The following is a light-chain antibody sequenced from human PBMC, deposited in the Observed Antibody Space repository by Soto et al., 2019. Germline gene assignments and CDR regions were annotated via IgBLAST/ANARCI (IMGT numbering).Light chain of an antibody. CDR3: QQYNGSPFT. Sequence: EIVLTQSPGTLSLSPGERATLSCRASQSVSSSYLAWYQQKPGQAPRLLIYGASSRATGIPDRFSGSGSGTDFTLTISRLEPEDFAVYYCQQYNGSPFTFGPGTKVDIK. CDR1: QSVSSSY. V-gene: IGKV3-20*01. J-gene: IGKJ3*01. CDR2: GAS.